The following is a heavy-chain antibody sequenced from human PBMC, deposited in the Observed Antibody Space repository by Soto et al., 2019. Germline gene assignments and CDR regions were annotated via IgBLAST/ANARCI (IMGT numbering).Heavy chain of an antibody. J-gene: IGHJ1*01. Sequence: EVQLLESGGDLVQPGGSLRLSCAASGFPFNTEWMSWVRQAPGKGLEWVATINHDGSQEYYVDSVKGRFTISRDNAQKSLYLQMSSLSGEDTAVYHCARAHYGSTVGPWGQGTLVTVSS. V-gene: IGHV3-7*04. D-gene: IGHD3-10*01. CDR3: ARAHYGSTVGP. CDR1: GFPFNTEW. CDR2: INHDGSQE.